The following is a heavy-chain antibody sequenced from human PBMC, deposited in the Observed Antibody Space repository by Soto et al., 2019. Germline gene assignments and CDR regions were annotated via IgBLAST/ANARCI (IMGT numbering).Heavy chain of an antibody. CDR2: INAGNGNT. V-gene: IGHV1-3*01. Sequence: VASVKVSCKASGYTFTSYAMHWVRQAPGQRLEWMGWINAGNGNTKYSQKFQGRVTITRDTSASTAYMELSSLRSEDTAVYYCARVDYDFWSGSNWFDPWGQGTLVTVSS. D-gene: IGHD3-3*01. CDR3: ARVDYDFWSGSNWFDP. J-gene: IGHJ5*02. CDR1: GYTFTSYA.